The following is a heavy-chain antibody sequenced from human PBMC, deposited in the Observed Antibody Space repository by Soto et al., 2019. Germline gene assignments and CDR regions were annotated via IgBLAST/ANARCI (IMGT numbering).Heavy chain of an antibody. CDR3: AREVVGATSHFDY. V-gene: IGHV4-59*01. CDR1: GGAINSYY. Sequence: SETLSLTCTVSGGAINSYYGTWIRQPAGKGLEWIGYIYYSGSTNYNPSLKSRVTISVDTSKNQFSLKLSSVTAADTAVYYCAREVVGATSHFDYWGQGTLVTVSS. CDR2: IYYSGST. D-gene: IGHD1-26*01. J-gene: IGHJ4*02.